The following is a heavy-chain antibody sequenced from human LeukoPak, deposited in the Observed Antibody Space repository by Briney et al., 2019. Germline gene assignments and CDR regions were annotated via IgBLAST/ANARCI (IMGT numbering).Heavy chain of an antibody. CDR1: GYTFTSYG. D-gene: IGHD5-24*01. J-gene: IGHJ4*02. V-gene: IGHV1-18*01. CDR2: ISAYNGNT. CDR3: ARRRWLQPGGGLGYYFDY. Sequence: GASVKVSCKASGYTFTSYGISWVRQAPGQGLEWMGWISAYNGNTNYAQKLQGRVTMTTDTSTSTAYMELRSLRSDDTAVYYCARRRWLQPGGGLGYYFDYWGQGTLVTVSS.